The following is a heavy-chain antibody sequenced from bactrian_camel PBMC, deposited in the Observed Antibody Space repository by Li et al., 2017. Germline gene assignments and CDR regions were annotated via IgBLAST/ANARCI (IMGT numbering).Heavy chain of an antibody. CDR2: ISTLGDLT. D-gene: IGHD5*01. CDR3: AINWGGGFTPSL. Sequence: LVESGGGLVQPGGSLRLSCVATGFTFGNHGMRWVRLAPGKGLEWVSSISTLGDLTFYGGSVKGRFTISRDNAKNTLYIQLNSLKTEDTARYYCAINWGGGFTPSLWGQGTQVTVS. J-gene: IGHJ4*01. CDR1: GFTFGNHG. V-gene: IGHV3S1*01.